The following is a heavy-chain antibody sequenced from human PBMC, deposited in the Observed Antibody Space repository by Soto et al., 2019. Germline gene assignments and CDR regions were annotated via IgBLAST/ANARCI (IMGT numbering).Heavy chain of an antibody. J-gene: IGHJ3*01. V-gene: IGHV3-74*01. CDR1: GFTFSTFW. Sequence: EVQLVESGGGLVQPGGSLRLSCAVSGFTFSTFWMHWVRQVPGKGLVWVSRISLVGSRTSYADSVKGRFTISRDNAKNTLYLQMRSLRAEDSAVYFCVRDRDFYDGRGYASPGDAFDVWGQGTVVSVSS. D-gene: IGHD3-22*01. CDR3: VRDRDFYDGRGYASPGDAFDV. CDR2: ISLVGSRT.